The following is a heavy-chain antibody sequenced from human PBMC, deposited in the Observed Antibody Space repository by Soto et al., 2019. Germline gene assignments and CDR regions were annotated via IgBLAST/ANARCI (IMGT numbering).Heavy chain of an antibody. J-gene: IGHJ6*02. CDR2: IYPGDSDT. Sequence: ESLKISCKGSGYSFTSYWIGWVRQMPGKGLEWMGIIYPGDSDTRYSPSFQGQVTISADKSISTAYLQWSSLKASDTAMYYCARHRVGVVPAAQDDGHRDYCYGMDVWGQGTSVTVFS. D-gene: IGHD2-2*01. CDR1: GYSFTSYW. CDR3: ARHRVGVVPAAQDDGHRDYCYGMDV. V-gene: IGHV5-51*01.